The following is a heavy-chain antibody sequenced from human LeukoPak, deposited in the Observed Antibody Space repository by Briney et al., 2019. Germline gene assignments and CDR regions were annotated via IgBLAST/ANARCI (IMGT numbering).Heavy chain of an antibody. J-gene: IGHJ6*03. CDR3: ARDGHGYSGYDLPPLLLYMDV. CDR1: GFTFSSYE. D-gene: IGHD5-12*01. CDR2: IRSYSSYI. Sequence: GGSLRLSCAASGFTFSSYEMNWVRQAPGKGLEWVASIRSYSSYIHYADSVKGRFTISRDNAKNSLYLQMNSLRADDTAVYYCARDGHGYSGYDLPPLLLYMDVWGKGTTVTVSS. V-gene: IGHV3-21*06.